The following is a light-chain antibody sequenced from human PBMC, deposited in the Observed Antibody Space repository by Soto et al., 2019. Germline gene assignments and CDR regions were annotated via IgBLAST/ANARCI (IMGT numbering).Light chain of an antibody. V-gene: IGKV3-11*01. CDR3: QHRSYSPT. J-gene: IGKJ4*01. Sequence: EIVLTQSPATLSLSPGERATLSCRASQSVGTYLAWYQQKPGQAPRLLIYATLNRATGIPARFSGSGSGTDFTLTISSLEPEDFAVHYCQHRSYSPTFGGGTKVEIK. CDR2: ATL. CDR1: QSVGTY.